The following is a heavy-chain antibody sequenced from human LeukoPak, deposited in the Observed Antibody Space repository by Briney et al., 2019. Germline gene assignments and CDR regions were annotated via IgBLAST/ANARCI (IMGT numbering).Heavy chain of an antibody. D-gene: IGHD4-23*01. V-gene: IGHV3-23*01. CDR1: GFTFSSYA. CDR3: ARGRPHGNDY. Sequence: GRSLRLSCAASGFTFSSYAMHWVRQAPGKGLEWVSAISGSGGSTYYADSVKGRFSISRDNAKNTLYLQMNSLRVEDTAVYYCARGRPHGNDYWGQGTLVTVSS. J-gene: IGHJ4*02. CDR2: ISGSGGST.